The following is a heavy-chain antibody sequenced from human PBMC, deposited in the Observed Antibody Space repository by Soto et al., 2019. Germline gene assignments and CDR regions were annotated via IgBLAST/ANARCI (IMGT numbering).Heavy chain of an antibody. D-gene: IGHD2-2*01. J-gene: IGHJ3*02. Sequence: EVQLLESGGGLVQPGGSLRLSCAASGFTFRSYAMSWVRQAPGKGLEWVSAISGSGGSTYYADSVRGRFTISRDNPKSTLYLQMNSLRAEDSALYYCAKDLEVFCSSSSCYGDAFNIWGQGTMVTVSS. V-gene: IGHV3-23*01. CDR3: AKDLEVFCSSSSCYGDAFNI. CDR2: ISGSGGST. CDR1: GFTFRSYA.